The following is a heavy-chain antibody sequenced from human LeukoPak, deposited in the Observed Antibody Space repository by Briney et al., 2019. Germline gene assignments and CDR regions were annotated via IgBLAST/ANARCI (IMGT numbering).Heavy chain of an antibody. J-gene: IGHJ4*02. V-gene: IGHV3-33*01. D-gene: IGHD3-22*01. CDR1: GFTFSSYG. Sequence: PGRSLRLSCAASGFTFSSYGMHWVRQAPGKGLEWVAGMWFGGSDKYYADSVKARFTISRDNSKNTLYLQMGSLRAEDTAVYYCARDTYYYDSTAYPNRHFDYWGQGTLVTVSS. CDR3: ARDTYYYDSTAYPNRHFDY. CDR2: MWFGGSDK.